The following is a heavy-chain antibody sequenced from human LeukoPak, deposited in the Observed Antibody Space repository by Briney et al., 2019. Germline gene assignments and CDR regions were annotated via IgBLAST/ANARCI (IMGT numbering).Heavy chain of an antibody. D-gene: IGHD4-17*01. CDR2: ISYDGSDK. V-gene: IGHV3-30*18. CDR3: AKGGDSNYGMDV. J-gene: IGHJ6*02. Sequence: GGSLRLSCAASGFSFSRYAMHWVRQAPGKGLEWVAVISYDGSDKYYGDSVKGRFTISRDNSKNTLYLQMNSLRAEDTAVYYCAKGGDSNYGMDVWGQGTTVTVSS. CDR1: GFSFSRYA.